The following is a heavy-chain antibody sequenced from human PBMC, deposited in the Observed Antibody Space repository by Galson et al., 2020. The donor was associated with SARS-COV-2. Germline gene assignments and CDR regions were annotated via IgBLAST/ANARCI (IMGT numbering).Heavy chain of an antibody. D-gene: IGHD3-10*01. CDR2: LYYGGKT. J-gene: IGHJ4*02. Sequence: ASETLSLTCTVSGGSITIYYWSWIRQSPEKGLEWIGYLYYGGKTNYNPSLESRVTISVDTSKNQFSLKLSSVTTADTAVYYCARLPVVRGVDSWGQGILVTVSS. CDR3: ARLPVVRGVDS. V-gene: IGHV4-59*01. CDR1: GGSITIYY.